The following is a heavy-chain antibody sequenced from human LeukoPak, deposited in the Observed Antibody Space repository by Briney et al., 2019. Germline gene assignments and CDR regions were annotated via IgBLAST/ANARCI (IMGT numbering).Heavy chain of an antibody. CDR1: GFTFSSYA. D-gene: IGHD5-18*01. J-gene: IGHJ4*02. CDR3: ARGPGRGYSYGYSVY. V-gene: IGHV3-23*01. CDR2: ISGSGDST. Sequence: GGSLRLSCAASGFTFSSYAMSWVRQAPGKGLEWVSAISGSGDSTYYGDSVKGRFTISRDNSKNTLYLQMNSLRAEDTAVYYCARGPGRGYSYGYSVYWGQGTLVTVSS.